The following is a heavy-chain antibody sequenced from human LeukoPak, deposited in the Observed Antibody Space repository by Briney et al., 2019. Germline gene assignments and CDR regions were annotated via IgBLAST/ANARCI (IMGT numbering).Heavy chain of an antibody. D-gene: IGHD2-2*01. J-gene: IGHJ4*02. CDR1: GFTFSSYW. Sequence: GGSLRLFCAASGFTFSSYWMSWVRQAPGKGLEWVANIKQDGSEKYYVDSVKGRFTISRDNAKNSLYLQMNSLRAEDTAVYYCARDRGCSSTSCSYYFDYWGQGTLVTVSS. V-gene: IGHV3-7*01. CDR3: ARDRGCSSTSCSYYFDY. CDR2: IKQDGSEK.